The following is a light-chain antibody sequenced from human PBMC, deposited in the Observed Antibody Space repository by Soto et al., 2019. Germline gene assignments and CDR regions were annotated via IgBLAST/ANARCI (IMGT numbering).Light chain of an antibody. CDR1: QSVSSSY. Sequence: EIVLTQSPGTLSLSPGERATLSCRASQSVSSSYLAWYQQKPGQAPRLLIYGASSRATGIPDRFSGSGSGTDFTLTISRLEPEDFAVYYCQQYGSSSPCTFGLGTQVDIK. V-gene: IGKV3-20*01. J-gene: IGKJ1*01. CDR2: GAS. CDR3: QQYGSSSPCT.